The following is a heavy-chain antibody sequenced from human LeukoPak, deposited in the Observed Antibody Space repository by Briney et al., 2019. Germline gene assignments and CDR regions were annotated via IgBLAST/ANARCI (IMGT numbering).Heavy chain of an antibody. Sequence: GGSLRLSCAASGFTFDDYTMHWVRQSPGKGLEWVSLISWDGGSTYYADSVKGRFTISRDNSKNSLYLQMNSLRTEDTALYYCAKDITPASKSGYFDYWGQGTLVTVSS. D-gene: IGHD4-11*01. CDR1: GFTFDDYT. CDR2: ISWDGGST. V-gene: IGHV3-43*01. J-gene: IGHJ4*02. CDR3: AKDITPASKSGYFDY.